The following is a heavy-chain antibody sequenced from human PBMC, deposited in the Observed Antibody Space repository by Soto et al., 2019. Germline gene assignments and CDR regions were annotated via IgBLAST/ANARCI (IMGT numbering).Heavy chain of an antibody. CDR3: ARVRISVAGSFFYYYGMDV. CDR2: ISYDGSNK. CDR1: GFTFSSYA. Sequence: PGGSLRLSCAASGFTFSSYAMHWVRQAPGKGLEWVAVISYDGSNKYYADSVKGRFTISRDNSKNTLYLQMNSLRAEDTAVYYCARVRISVAGSFFYYYGMDVWGQGTTVTVAS. J-gene: IGHJ6*02. V-gene: IGHV3-30-3*01. D-gene: IGHD6-19*01.